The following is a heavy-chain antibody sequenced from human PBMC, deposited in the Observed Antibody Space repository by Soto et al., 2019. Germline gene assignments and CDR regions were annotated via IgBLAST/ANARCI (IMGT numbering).Heavy chain of an antibody. CDR2: INPNGGST. Sequence: QVQLVQHGAEVKKPGASVKFSCKASGYIFTNFYIHWVRQAPGQGLEWIGIINPNGGSTNYAQNFQGRVTMTRDTSTSTVYMDLSSLTSEDTAVYYCTRGLASGDYWGQGTLITVSS. D-gene: IGHD6-6*01. CDR1: GYIFTNFY. CDR3: TRGLASGDY. V-gene: IGHV1-46*03. J-gene: IGHJ4*02.